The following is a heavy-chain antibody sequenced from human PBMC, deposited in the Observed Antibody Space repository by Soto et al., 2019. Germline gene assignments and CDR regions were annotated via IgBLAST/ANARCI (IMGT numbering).Heavy chain of an antibody. D-gene: IGHD6-19*01. Sequence: LSLTCTVSGGSISSYYWSWIRQPPGKGLEWIGYIYYSGSTNYNPSLKSRVTISIDTSKSHFSLKLSSLTAADTAVYYCARGPAVAGAGWWFDPWGQGTLVTVS. CDR1: GGSISSYY. J-gene: IGHJ5*02. CDR3: ARGPAVAGAGWWFDP. V-gene: IGHV4-59*01. CDR2: IYYSGST.